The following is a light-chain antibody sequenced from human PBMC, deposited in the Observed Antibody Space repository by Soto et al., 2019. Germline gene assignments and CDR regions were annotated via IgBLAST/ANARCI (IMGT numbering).Light chain of an antibody. J-gene: IGKJ1*01. CDR2: DVS. V-gene: IGKV1-5*01. CDR1: HSISSR. CDR3: QEYKTYSRT. Sequence: DIQMTLSPSTLSASGVARVPLTSRASHSISSRLAWYQQKPGKAPNLLIYDVSSLESGVPSRFSGSGSGTEFTLTLSSLQPEDFATYYCQEYKTYSRTFGQGTKVDNK.